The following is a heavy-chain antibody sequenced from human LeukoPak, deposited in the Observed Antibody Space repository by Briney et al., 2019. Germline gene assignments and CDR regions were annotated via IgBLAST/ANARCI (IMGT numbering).Heavy chain of an antibody. D-gene: IGHD5-18*01. CDR1: GYTFTNYY. J-gene: IGHJ4*02. CDR2: INPSGGST. Sequence: GASVKVSCKASGYTFTNYYMHWVRQAPGQGLEWMGIINPSGGSTSYAQKFQGRVTMTRDMSTSTVYMELSSLRSEDTAVYYCARPGIQLWSHDYWGQGTLVTVSS. CDR3: ARPGIQLWSHDY. V-gene: IGHV1-46*01.